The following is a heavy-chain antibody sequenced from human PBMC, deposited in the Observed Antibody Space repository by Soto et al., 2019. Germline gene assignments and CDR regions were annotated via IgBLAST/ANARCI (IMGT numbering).Heavy chain of an antibody. CDR1: GFKFRTYW. CDR2: IKPDGSEK. V-gene: IGHV3-7*01. Sequence: EVQLVESGGGLVQPGGSLRLSCATSGFKFRTYWMTWVRQAPGKGLEWVASIKPDGSEKYYVDSVKGRFTISRDNAKNSMYLQMNSRRAEDTTVYYCARGHYGMDGWGQGTTGTVSS. J-gene: IGHJ6*02. CDR3: ARGHYGMDG.